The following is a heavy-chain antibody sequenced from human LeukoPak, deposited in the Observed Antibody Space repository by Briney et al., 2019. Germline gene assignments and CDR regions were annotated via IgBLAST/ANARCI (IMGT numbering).Heavy chain of an antibody. J-gene: IGHJ4*02. CDR3: AKDARRTSSGYDY. CDR1: GFTFDDYA. D-gene: IGHD5-12*01. V-gene: IGHV3-9*01. CDR2: ISWNIGSI. Sequence: GGSLRLSCAASGFTFDDYAMHWVRQAPGKGLEWVSGISWNIGSIGYADSVKGRFTISRDNAKNSLYLQMNSLRAEDTALYYCAKDARRTSSGYDYWGQGTLVTVSS.